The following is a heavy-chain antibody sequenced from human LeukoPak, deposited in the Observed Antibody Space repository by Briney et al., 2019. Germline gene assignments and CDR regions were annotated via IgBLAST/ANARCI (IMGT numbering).Heavy chain of an antibody. D-gene: IGHD3-22*01. CDR2: IKPTSGGT. CDR3: GRVWYYYDSSGILTLYFDY. CDR1: GYTFTGYY. Sequence: ASVKVSCKTSGYTFTGYYMYWVREAPGQGRGWMGWIKPTSGGTNYVQKFQGRVTITRDTSISTAYMELSRLRSDDTAVYYCGRVWYYYDSSGILTLYFDYWGQGTLVTVSS. V-gene: IGHV1-2*02. J-gene: IGHJ4*02.